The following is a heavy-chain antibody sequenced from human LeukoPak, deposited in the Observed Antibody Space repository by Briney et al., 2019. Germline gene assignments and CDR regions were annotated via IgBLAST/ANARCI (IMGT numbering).Heavy chain of an antibody. V-gene: IGHV4-59*08. Sequence: SETLSLTCTVSGGSISSYYWSWIRQPPEKGLEWIGYIYYSGSTNYNPSLKSRVTISVDTSKNQFSLKLSSVTAADTAVYYCARGAALVTHRYFDYWGQGILVTVSS. CDR2: IYYSGST. CDR3: ARGAALVTHRYFDY. D-gene: IGHD5-18*01. CDR1: GGSISSYY. J-gene: IGHJ4*02.